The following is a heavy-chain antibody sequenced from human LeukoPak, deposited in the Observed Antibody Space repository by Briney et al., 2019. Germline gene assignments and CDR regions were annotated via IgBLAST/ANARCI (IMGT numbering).Heavy chain of an antibody. Sequence: GGSLRLSCAVSGITLSNYGMSWVRQAPGKGLEWVSGISERGGSTNYADSVKGRFTISRDNSKNTLYLQMNSLRAEDTAVYYCARTSHEDYYDSSPLRYWGQGTLVTVSS. CDR2: ISERGGST. D-gene: IGHD3-22*01. V-gene: IGHV3-23*01. CDR3: ARTSHEDYYDSSPLRY. CDR1: GITLSNYG. J-gene: IGHJ4*02.